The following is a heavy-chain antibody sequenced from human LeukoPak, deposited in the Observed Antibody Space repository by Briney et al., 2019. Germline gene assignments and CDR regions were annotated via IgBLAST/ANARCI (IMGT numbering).Heavy chain of an antibody. Sequence: GGSLRLSCAASGFTFSGNWMSWVRQAPGKGLEWVANVKLDGSEKYYVDSVKGRFTISRDNAKNSLYLQMNSLRAGDTAVYYCARGAYCSTGNCLYYFDYWGQGTLVTVSS. CDR1: GFTFSGNW. V-gene: IGHV3-7*01. D-gene: IGHD2-2*01. CDR2: VKLDGSEK. J-gene: IGHJ4*02. CDR3: ARGAYCSTGNCLYYFDY.